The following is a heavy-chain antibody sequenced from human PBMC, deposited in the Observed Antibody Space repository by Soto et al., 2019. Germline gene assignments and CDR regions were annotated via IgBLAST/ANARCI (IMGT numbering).Heavy chain of an antibody. D-gene: IGHD3-10*01. CDR3: AILLVWFGELLGPVDY. CDR2: ISSRSSYI. J-gene: IGHJ4*02. Sequence: GGSLRLSCAASGFTFSSYSMNWVRQAPGKGLEWVSSISSRSSYIHYADSVKGRFTISRDNAKSSLYLQMNSLRAEDTAVYYCAILLVWFGELLGPVDYWGQGTLVTVSS. CDR1: GFTFSSYS. V-gene: IGHV3-21*06.